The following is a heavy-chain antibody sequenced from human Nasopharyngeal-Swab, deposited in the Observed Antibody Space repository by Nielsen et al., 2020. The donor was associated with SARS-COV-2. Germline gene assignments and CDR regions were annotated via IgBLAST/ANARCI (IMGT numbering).Heavy chain of an antibody. Sequence: SETLSLTCTVSGGSISSYYWSWIRQPAGKGLEWIGRIYTSGSTNYNPSLKSRVTMSVDTSKNQFSLKLSSVTATDTAVYYCARDSSGWYPNAPFDYWGQGTLVTVSS. CDR3: ARDSSGWYPNAPFDY. J-gene: IGHJ4*02. CDR2: IYTSGST. D-gene: IGHD6-13*01. V-gene: IGHV4-4*07. CDR1: GGSISSYY.